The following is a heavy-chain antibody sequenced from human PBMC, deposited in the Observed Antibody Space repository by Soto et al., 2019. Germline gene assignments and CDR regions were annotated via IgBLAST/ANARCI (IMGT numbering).Heavy chain of an antibody. D-gene: IGHD3-10*01. J-gene: IGHJ4*02. V-gene: IGHV3-30*18. CDR1: GFTFSSYG. CDR3: AKDHWRYGSGSYFVDY. CDR2: ISYDGSNK. Sequence: GGSLRLSCAASGFTFSSYGMHWVRQAPGKGLEWVAVISYDGSNKYYADSVKGRFTISRDNSKNTLYLQMNSLRAEDTAVYYCAKDHWRYGSGSYFVDYWGQGTLVTVSS.